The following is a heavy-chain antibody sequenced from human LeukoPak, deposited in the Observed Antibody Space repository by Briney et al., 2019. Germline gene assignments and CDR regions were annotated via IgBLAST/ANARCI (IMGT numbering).Heavy chain of an antibody. D-gene: IGHD3-22*01. V-gene: IGHV1-2*02. CDR1: GYTFTGYY. J-gene: IGHJ4*02. Sequence: ASVKVSCKASGYTFTGYYMRWVRQAPGQGLEWMGWINPNSGGTNYAQKFQGRVTMTRDTSISTAYMELSRLRSDDTAVYYCARDDSSGYYSGYFDYWGQGTLVTVSS. CDR2: INPNSGGT. CDR3: ARDDSSGYYSGYFDY.